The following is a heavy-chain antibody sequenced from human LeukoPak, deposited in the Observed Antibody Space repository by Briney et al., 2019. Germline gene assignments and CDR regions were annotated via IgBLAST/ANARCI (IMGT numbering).Heavy chain of an antibody. CDR3: ARDGCSSLFWMDV. D-gene: IGHD2-2*01. CDR2: IWYDGSNK. CDR1: GFTFSNYG. J-gene: IGHJ6*02. V-gene: IGHV3-33*01. Sequence: GGSLRLSCAASGFTFSNYGMHWVRQAPGKGLEWVAVIWYDGSNKYHADSVEGRFTISRDNSKNTLYLQMDSLRAEDTAVYYCARDGCSSLFWMDVLGQGTTVTVSS.